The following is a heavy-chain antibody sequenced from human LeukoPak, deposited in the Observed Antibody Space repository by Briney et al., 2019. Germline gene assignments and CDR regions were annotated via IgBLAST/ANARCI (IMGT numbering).Heavy chain of an antibody. CDR3: ANSYGSGSYYKNFDY. CDR2: ISGSCGST. Sequence: PGGSLRLSCAASGFTFSSYAMSWVRQAPGKGLEWVSAISGSCGSTYYADSVKGRFTISRDNSKNTLYLQMNSLRAEDTAVYYCANSYGSGSYYKNFDYWGQGTLVTVSS. CDR1: GFTFSSYA. V-gene: IGHV3-23*01. J-gene: IGHJ4*02. D-gene: IGHD3-10*01.